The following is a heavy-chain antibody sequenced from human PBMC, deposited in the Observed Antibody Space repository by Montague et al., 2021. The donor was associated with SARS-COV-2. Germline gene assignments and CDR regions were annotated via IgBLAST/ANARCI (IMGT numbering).Heavy chain of an antibody. CDR1: GFTFSSYS. V-gene: IGHV3-48*04. Sequence: SLRLSCAASGFTFSSYSVNWVRQAPGKGLEWISYISSSTNIIYYADSVKGRFTISRDNARNSLYLQINGLRVDDTAVYYCAKDLVLRAARPDALDVWGQGTVVTVSS. CDR3: AKDLVLRAARPDALDV. D-gene: IGHD6-6*01. J-gene: IGHJ3*01. CDR2: ISSSTNII.